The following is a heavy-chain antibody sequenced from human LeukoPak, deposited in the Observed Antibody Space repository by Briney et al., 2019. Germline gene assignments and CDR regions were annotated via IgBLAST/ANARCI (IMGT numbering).Heavy chain of an antibody. CDR3: ARRRDSGSYDYYFDY. CDR2: IYYSGST. J-gene: IGHJ4*02. Sequence: KPSETLSLTCTVSGGSISSYYWSWIRQPPGKGLEWIGYIYYSGSTNYNPSLKSRVTISVDTSKNQFSLKLSSVTAADTAMYYCARRRDSGSYDYYFDYWGQGTLVTVSS. V-gene: IGHV4-59*01. CDR1: GGSISSYY. D-gene: IGHD1-26*01.